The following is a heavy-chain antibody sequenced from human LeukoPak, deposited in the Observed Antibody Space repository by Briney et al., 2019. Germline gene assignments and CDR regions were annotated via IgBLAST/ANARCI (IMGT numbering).Heavy chain of an antibody. CDR2: IYHSGST. Sequence: PSETLSLTCTVSGYSISSGYYWGWIRQPPGKGLEWIGTIYHSGSTYYNPSLKSRVTISVDTSKNQFSLKLSSVTAADTAVYYCARAKYYRMITFGGVRFDYWGQGTLVTVSS. J-gene: IGHJ4*02. CDR1: GYSISSGYY. D-gene: IGHD3-16*01. CDR3: ARAKYYRMITFGGVRFDY. V-gene: IGHV4-38-2*02.